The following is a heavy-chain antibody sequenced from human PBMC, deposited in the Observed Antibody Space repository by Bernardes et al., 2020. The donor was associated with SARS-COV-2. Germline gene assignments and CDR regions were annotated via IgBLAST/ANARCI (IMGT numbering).Heavy chain of an antibody. CDR3: ATTTYYYGSGSSYYYYGMDV. Sequence: GGSLRLSCAASGFTVSSNYMSWVRQAPGKGLEWVSVIHSGGSTYYADSVKGRFTISRDNSKNTLYLQMNSLRAEDTAVYYCATTTYYYGSGSSYYYYGMDVWGQGTTVTVSS. J-gene: IGHJ6*02. V-gene: IGHV3-66*01. CDR2: IHSGGST. CDR1: GFTVSSNY. D-gene: IGHD3-10*01.